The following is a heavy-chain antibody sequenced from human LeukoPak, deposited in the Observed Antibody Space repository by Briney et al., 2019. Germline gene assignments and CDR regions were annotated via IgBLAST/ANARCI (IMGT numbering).Heavy chain of an antibody. V-gene: IGHV3-23*01. CDR2: ISGSGGST. J-gene: IGHJ4*02. CDR1: GFTFSSYA. D-gene: IGHD2-2*01. CDR3: AKDRSYCSSTSCYVGNFHY. Sequence: GGSLRLSCAASGFTFSSYAMSWDRQAPGKGLEWVSAISGSGGSTYYADSVKGRFTISRDNSKNTLYLQMNSLRAEDTAVYYCAKDRSYCSSTSCYVGNFHYWGQGTLVTVSS.